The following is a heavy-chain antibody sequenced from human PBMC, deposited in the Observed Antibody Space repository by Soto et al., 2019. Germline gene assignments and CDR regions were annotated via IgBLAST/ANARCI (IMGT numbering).Heavy chain of an antibody. J-gene: IGHJ4*02. CDR2: IYYSGST. CDR3: ARTLRATYGREYYFDY. D-gene: IGHD3-10*01. Sequence: QVQLQESGPGLVKPSETLSLTCTVSGGSISSYYWSWIRQSPGKGLEWIGYIYYSGSTNYNPSLKSRVTISVDTSKNQFSLKMSSVTAADTAVYYCARTLRATYGREYYFDYWGQGTLVTVSS. V-gene: IGHV4-59*08. CDR1: GGSISSYY.